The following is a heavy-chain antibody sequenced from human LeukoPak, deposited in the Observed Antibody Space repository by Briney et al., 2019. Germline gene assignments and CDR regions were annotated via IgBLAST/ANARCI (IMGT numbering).Heavy chain of an antibody. D-gene: IGHD6-25*01. Sequence: SETLSLTCTVSGGSNNSYYWSWIRQPPGKGLEWIGYTHPSGNTNYSPSLKSRVTISIDMSRNQFSLKLSSVTAADTAVYYCARKAAKEGWFDPWGQGTLVTVSS. CDR1: GGSNNSYY. CDR3: ARKAAKEGWFDP. CDR2: THPSGNT. V-gene: IGHV4-4*09. J-gene: IGHJ5*02.